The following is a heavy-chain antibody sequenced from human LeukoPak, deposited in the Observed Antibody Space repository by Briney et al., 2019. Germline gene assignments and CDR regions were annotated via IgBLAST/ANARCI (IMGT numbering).Heavy chain of an antibody. Sequence: SQTLSLTCTVSGGSISSGSYYWSWIRQPAGKGLEWIGRIYTSGSTNYNPSLRSRVTISVDTSKNQFSLKLSSVTAADTAVYYCARDRDAFDIWGQGTMVTVSS. V-gene: IGHV4-61*02. CDR3: ARDRDAFDI. CDR1: GGSISSGSYY. CDR2: IYTSGST. J-gene: IGHJ3*02.